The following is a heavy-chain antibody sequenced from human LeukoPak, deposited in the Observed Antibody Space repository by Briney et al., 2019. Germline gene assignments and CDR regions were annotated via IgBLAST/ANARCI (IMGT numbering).Heavy chain of an antibody. CDR2: IYYSGST. V-gene: IGHV4-31*03. Sequence: SETLSLTCTVSGGSIRSGGYYWSWIRQHPGKGLEWIGNIYYSGSTSYNPSLKSRVTISVDTSKNQFSLKLNSVTAADTAVYYCATSLGSGIDYWGQGTLVTVSS. D-gene: IGHD1-26*01. J-gene: IGHJ4*02. CDR3: ATSLGSGIDY. CDR1: GGSIRSGGYY.